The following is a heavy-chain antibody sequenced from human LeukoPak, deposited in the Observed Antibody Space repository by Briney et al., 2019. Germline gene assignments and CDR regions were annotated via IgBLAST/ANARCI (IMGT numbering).Heavy chain of an antibody. CDR2: IYYSVST. J-gene: IGHJ4*02. CDR3: ARRYCSSSSCYSGFEY. V-gene: IGHV4-59*08. D-gene: IGHD2-2*02. CDR1: GASISNYY. Sequence: SETLSLTCTVSGASISNYYWSWIRQPPGKGLEWIGYIYYSVSTNYNPSLKSRVTMSVETSKNQFSLKVISVTAADPALYYCARRYCSSSSCYSGFEYGGQGSLVTVSS.